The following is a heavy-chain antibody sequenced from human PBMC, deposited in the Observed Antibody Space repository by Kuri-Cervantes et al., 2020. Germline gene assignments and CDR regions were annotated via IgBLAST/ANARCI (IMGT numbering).Heavy chain of an antibody. CDR3: ARENGYYGMDV. CDR1: GFTFSSYW. V-gene: IGHV3-74*01. CDR2: INSDGSST. Sequence: GESLKISCAASGFTFSSYWMHWVRQAPGKGLVWVSRINSDGSSTGYADSVKGRFTISRDNAKNTLYLQMNSLRAEDTAVYYCARENGYYGMDVWGQGTTVTVSS. J-gene: IGHJ6*02. D-gene: IGHD3-16*01.